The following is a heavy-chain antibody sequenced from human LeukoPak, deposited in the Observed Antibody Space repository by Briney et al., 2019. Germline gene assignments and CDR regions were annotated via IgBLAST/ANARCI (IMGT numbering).Heavy chain of an antibody. V-gene: IGHV4-31*03. CDR1: GGSISSGAYY. D-gene: IGHD1-14*01. CDR3: ARRHDTGKFDY. J-gene: IGHJ4*02. CDR2: IYYTGST. Sequence: PSETLSLTCTVSGGSISSGAYYWSWVRQHPGKGLEWIGYIYYTGSTYYNPSLKSRVTISVDTSKNQFSLRLSSVTAADTAVYYCARRHDTGKFDYWGQGTLVTVSS.